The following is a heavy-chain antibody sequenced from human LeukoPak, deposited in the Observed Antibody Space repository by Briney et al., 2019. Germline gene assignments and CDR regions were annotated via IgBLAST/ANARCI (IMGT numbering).Heavy chain of an antibody. V-gene: IGHV3-23*01. CDR1: GFIFSSYA. CDR2: ISGSGGST. J-gene: IGHJ4*02. D-gene: IGHD1-26*01. Sequence: GRSLRLSCAASGFIFSSYAMSWVRQAPGKGLEWVSGISGSGGSTNNADSVKGRFSISRDNSKNILHLQMNSLRDDATAVYYCAKDSLDSGSFSHFDYWGQGSLVTASS. CDR3: AKDSLDSGSFSHFDY.